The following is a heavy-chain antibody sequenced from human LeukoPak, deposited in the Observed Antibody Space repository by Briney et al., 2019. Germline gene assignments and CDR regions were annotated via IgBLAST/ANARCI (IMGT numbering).Heavy chain of an antibody. CDR2: IYYSGST. J-gene: IGHJ5*02. V-gene: IGHV4-59*01. D-gene: IGHD2-15*01. CDR1: GGSISSYY. CDR3: ARVGGYCSGGSCLNCFDP. Sequence: SETLSLTCTVSGGSISSYYWSWIRQPPGKGLEWIGYIYYSGSTNYNPSLKSRVTISVDTSKNQFSLKLSSVTAADTAVYYCARVGGYCSGGSCLNCFDPWGQGTLVTVSS.